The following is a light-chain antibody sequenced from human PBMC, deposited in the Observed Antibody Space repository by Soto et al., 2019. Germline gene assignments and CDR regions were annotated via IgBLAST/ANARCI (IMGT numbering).Light chain of an antibody. CDR2: EVS. J-gene: IGLJ2*01. CDR3: SAYTSITPPVV. Sequence: QSALTQPPSVSGSPGQSVTISCTGTRSDVGSYNRVSWYQQPPGTAPKLMIYEVSNRPSGVPDRFSGSKSGNTASLTISGLQDDDEADDYCSAYTSITPPVVFGGGTKLTVL. CDR1: RSDVGSYNR. V-gene: IGLV2-18*02.